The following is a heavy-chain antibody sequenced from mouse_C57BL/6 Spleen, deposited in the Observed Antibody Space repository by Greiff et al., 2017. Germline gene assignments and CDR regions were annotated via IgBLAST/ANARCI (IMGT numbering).Heavy chain of an antibody. CDR1: GYTFTDYY. D-gene: IGHD4-1*01. CDR3: AREGTGNFDY. J-gene: IGHJ2*01. CDR2: INPNNGGT. V-gene: IGHV1-26*01. Sequence: VQLQQSGPELVKPGASVKISCKASGYTFTDYYMNWVKQSHGKSLEWIGDINPNNGGTSYNQKFKGKATLTVDKSSSTASMELRSLTSEDSAVYYCAREGTGNFDYWGQGTTLTVSS.